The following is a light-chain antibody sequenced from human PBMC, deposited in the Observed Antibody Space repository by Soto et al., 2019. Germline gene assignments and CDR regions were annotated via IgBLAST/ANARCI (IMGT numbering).Light chain of an antibody. Sequence: IQMTQSPSSLSASVGDRVTITCRASQSVGTYVSWYQQKEGKAPKLLINVASTLQSGVPPRFSGSGSGTDFTLAISSLQPEDSATYYCLQDINYPWTFGQGTKVDIK. CDR3: LQDINYPWT. CDR1: QSVGTY. J-gene: IGKJ1*01. CDR2: VAS. V-gene: IGKV1-6*01.